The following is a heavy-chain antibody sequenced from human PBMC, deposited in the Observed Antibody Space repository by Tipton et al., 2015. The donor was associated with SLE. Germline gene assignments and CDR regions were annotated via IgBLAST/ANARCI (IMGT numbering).Heavy chain of an antibody. V-gene: IGHV4-4*07. Sequence: TLSLTCTVSGDSISDSYWNWVRQPAGKGLEWIGRIYVNEITKYNPSLNNRVTISVDTSKNQFSLNLNSVTAADSAMYFCARVEDKWLQYYFDSWGQGTLVTVSS. CDR1: GDSISDSY. D-gene: IGHD5-24*01. J-gene: IGHJ4*02. CDR3: ARVEDKWLQYYFDS. CDR2: IYVNEIT.